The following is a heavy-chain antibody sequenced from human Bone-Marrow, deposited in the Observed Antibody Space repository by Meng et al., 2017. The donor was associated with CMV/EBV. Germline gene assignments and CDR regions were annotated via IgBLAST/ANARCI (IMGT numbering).Heavy chain of an antibody. CDR2: INPGGGST. CDR1: GYTFTSYY. CDR3: ARDLIHYYGMDV. J-gene: IGHJ6*02. Sequence: ASVKVSCKASGYTFTSYYMHWVRQAPGQGLEWMGIINPGGGSTSYAQKFQGRVTITTDESTSTAYMELSSLRSEDTAVYYCARDLIHYYGMDVWGQGTTVTVSS. V-gene: IGHV1-46*01.